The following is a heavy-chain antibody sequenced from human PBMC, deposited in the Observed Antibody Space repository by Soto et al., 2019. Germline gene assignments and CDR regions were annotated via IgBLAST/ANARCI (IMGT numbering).Heavy chain of an antibody. J-gene: IGHJ4*02. V-gene: IGHV3-33*01. CDR2: IWYDGSNK. CDR3: ARDYYDSSGYYYVGY. CDR1: GFTFSSYG. D-gene: IGHD3-22*01. Sequence: GGSLRLFCAASGFTFSSYGMHWVRQAPGKGLEWVAVIWYDGSNKYYADSVKGRFTISRDNSKNTLYLQMNSLRAEDKAVYYCARDYYDSSGYYYVGYWGQGTLVTVSS.